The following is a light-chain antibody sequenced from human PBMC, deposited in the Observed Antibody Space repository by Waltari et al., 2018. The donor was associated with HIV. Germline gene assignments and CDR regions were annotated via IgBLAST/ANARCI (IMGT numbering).Light chain of an antibody. Sequence: QSALTQPRSVSGSPGQSATIACTGTSSDVGTHNYVTWYQQHPGKVPKLIIYDVSKRPSGVPDRFSASTSDNTASLTISGLHFDDEGDYYCASSVPGGALVFGGGTKVTV. J-gene: IGLJ3*02. CDR3: ASSVPGGALV. CDR2: DVS. V-gene: IGLV2-11*01. CDR1: SSDVGTHNY.